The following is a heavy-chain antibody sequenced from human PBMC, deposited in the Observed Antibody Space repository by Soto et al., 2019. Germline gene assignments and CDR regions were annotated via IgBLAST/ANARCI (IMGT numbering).Heavy chain of an antibody. Sequence: GGSLRLACAAYGFTFSDYYMSWVRQAPGKGLEWVSYISSSGSTIYYADSVKGLFIISRDNAKNSLYLQMNSLRAEDTAVYSCARGGITMTSGMDVWGQGTTVTVSS. D-gene: IGHD3-22*01. V-gene: IGHV3-11*01. CDR3: ARGGITMTSGMDV. CDR1: GFTFSDYY. J-gene: IGHJ6*02. CDR2: ISSSGSTI.